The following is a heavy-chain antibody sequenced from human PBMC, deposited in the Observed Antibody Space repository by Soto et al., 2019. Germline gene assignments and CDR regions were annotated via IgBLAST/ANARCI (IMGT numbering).Heavy chain of an antibody. CDR3: SRYIPGVRYYGMDV. J-gene: IGHJ6*02. V-gene: IGHV3-23*01. D-gene: IGHD2-2*01. CDR1: GFTFSSYA. Sequence: EVQLLESGGGLVQPGGSLRLSCAASGFTFSSYAMKWVRQAPGKGLEWVSLIGESGTPTYYAGSVKGRFTISRDNSGNTLFLEMYILRAEDTSVYYCSRYIPGVRYYGMDVWGQGTTVTVSS. CDR2: IGESGTPT.